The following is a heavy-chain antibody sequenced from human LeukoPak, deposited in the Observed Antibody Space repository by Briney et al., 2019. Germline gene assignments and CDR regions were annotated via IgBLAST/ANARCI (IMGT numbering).Heavy chain of an antibody. CDR1: GASYNAYY. J-gene: IGHJ4*02. D-gene: IGHD3-3*01. V-gene: IGHV4-34*01. CDR3: AVGITILGVAASFDS. CDR2: IDHRGTA. Sequence: PSGTLSLTCAVYGASYNAYYWSWIRQPPGKGREWIGDIDHRGTATYNPSLKSRLSISADASKNQFSLKLNSVTDADTAVYYCAVGITILGVAASFDSWGQGNLVIVSS.